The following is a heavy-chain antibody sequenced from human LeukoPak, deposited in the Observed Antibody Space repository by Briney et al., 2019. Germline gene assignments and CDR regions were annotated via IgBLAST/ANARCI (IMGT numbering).Heavy chain of an antibody. Sequence: GASVKVSCKASGYIFTGYYMRWVRQAPGQGLEWMGWINPNSGDTNYAQKFQGRVTMTRDTSISTAYMELSRLRSDDTAVYYCARDVRDAFDIWGQGTMVTVSS. CDR2: INPNSGDT. D-gene: IGHD2-8*01. V-gene: IGHV1-2*02. CDR3: ARDVRDAFDI. J-gene: IGHJ3*02. CDR1: GYIFTGYY.